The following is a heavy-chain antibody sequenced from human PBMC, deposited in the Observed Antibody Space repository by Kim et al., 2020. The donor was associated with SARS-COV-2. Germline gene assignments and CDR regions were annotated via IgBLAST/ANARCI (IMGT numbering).Heavy chain of an antibody. CDR3: ARAPSRGYSYGPYYFDY. V-gene: IGHV3-64*01. D-gene: IGHD5-18*01. Sequence: GGSLRLSCAASGFTFSSYAMHWVRQAPGKGLEYVSAISSNGGSTYYANSVKGRFTISRDNSKNTLYLQMGSLRAEDMAVYYCARAPSRGYSYGPYYFDYWGQGTLVTVSS. J-gene: IGHJ4*02. CDR1: GFTFSSYA. CDR2: ISSNGGST.